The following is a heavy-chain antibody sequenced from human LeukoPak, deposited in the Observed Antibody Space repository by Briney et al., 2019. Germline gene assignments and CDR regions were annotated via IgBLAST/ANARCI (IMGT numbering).Heavy chain of an antibody. CDR2: ISSSSSYI. CDR3: SKGPGARGWGAFDF. D-gene: IGHD6-19*01. CDR1: GFTFSSYS. Sequence: PGGSLRLSCAASGFTFSSYSMNWVRQAPGKGLEWVSSISSSSSYIYYADSVKGRFTISRDNSRTSLYLQMNSLRTEDTALYYCSKGPGARGWGAFDFWGQGTLATVSS. J-gene: IGHJ4*02. V-gene: IGHV3-21*04.